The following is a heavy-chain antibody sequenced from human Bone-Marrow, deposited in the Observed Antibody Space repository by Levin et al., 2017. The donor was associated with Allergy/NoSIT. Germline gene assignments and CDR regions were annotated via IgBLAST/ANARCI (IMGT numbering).Heavy chain of an antibody. V-gene: IGHV4-59*01. J-gene: IGHJ4*02. CDR2: IYYSGST. CDR3: ARGDHTAMVPFDY. CDR1: GGSISSYY. Sequence: NPSETLSLTCTVSGGSISSYYWSWIRQPPGKGLEWIGYIYYSGSTNYNPSLKSRVTISVDTSKNQFSLKLSSVTAADTAVYYCARGDHTAMVPFDYWGQGTLVTVSS. D-gene: IGHD5-18*01.